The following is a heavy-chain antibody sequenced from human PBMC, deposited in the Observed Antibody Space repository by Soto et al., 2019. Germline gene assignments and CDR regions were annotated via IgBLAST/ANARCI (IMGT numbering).Heavy chain of an antibody. D-gene: IGHD6-13*01. Sequence: SLKLDWKTAGYTLSRDAIGWGRQETGQGLEWMGGIIPIFGTANYAQKFQGRVTITADESTSTAYMELSSLRSEDTAVYYCARTGIAAAGTCFDPWGQGTLVSVPS. V-gene: IGHV1-69*13. CDR2: IIPIFGTA. CDR1: GYTLSRDA. J-gene: IGHJ5*02. CDR3: ARTGIAAAGTCFDP.